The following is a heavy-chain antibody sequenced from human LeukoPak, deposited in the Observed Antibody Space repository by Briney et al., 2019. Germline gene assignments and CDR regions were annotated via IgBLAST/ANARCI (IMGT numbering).Heavy chain of an antibody. CDR1: GFTFSSYA. CDR3: ATSGPYCSSTSCYLGY. V-gene: IGHV3-23*01. J-gene: IGHJ4*02. CDR2: ISGSDGST. Sequence: PGGSLRLSCAASGFTFSSYAMSWVRQAPGKGLEWVSAISGSDGSTYYADSVKGRYTISRDNSKNTLYLQMNSLRAEDTAVYYCATSGPYCSSTSCYLGYWGQGTLVTVSS. D-gene: IGHD2-2*01.